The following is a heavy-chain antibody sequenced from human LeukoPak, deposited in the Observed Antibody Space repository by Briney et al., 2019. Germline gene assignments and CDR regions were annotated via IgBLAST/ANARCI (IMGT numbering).Heavy chain of an antibody. CDR3: ARAGITMVRGVIRRYYMDV. D-gene: IGHD3-10*01. J-gene: IGHJ6*03. CDR2: MNPNSGNT. Sequence: ASVKVSCKASGYTFTSYDINWVRQATGQGLEWMGWMNPNSGNTGYAQKFQGRVTMTRNTSISTAYMELSSLRSEDTAVYYCARAGITMVRGVIRRYYMDVWGKGTTVTISS. V-gene: IGHV1-8*01. CDR1: GYTFTSYD.